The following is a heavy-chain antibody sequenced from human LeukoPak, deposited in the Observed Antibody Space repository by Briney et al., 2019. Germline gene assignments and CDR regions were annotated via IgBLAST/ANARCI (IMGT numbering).Heavy chain of an antibody. V-gene: IGHV4-39*01. D-gene: IGHD3-22*01. J-gene: IGHJ2*01. CDR2: IYYSGRT. CDR1: GGSISSSSYY. Sequence: SETLSLTCTVSGGSISSSSYYWGWIRQPPGRGLEWIGNIYYSGRTYYDPSLKSRVTISVDTPKNQFSLKLSSVTAADTAVYYCARGVTMIVVVIHDWYFDLWGRGTLVTVSS. CDR3: ARGVTMIVVVIHDWYFDL.